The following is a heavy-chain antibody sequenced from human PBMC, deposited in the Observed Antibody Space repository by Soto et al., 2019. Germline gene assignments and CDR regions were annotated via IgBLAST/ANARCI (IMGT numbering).Heavy chain of an antibody. J-gene: IGHJ4*02. CDR3: SRGGRGGSRPTNS. D-gene: IGHD3-10*01. V-gene: IGHV4-34*01. CDR1: GGSISGYY. Sequence: SETLSLTCAVYGGSISGYYWSWIRQPPGKGLEWIGEINQSGVTNYNPSLKSRVTMSEDTSKNQFSLKLTSVTATDTAIYYCSRGGRGGSRPTNSWGQGTLVTISS. CDR2: INQSGVT.